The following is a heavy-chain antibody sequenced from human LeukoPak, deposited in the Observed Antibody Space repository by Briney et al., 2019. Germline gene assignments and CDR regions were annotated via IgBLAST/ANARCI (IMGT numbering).Heavy chain of an antibody. V-gene: IGHV4-38-2*02. CDR1: GYSISSGFY. Sequence: SETLSLTCTVSGYSISSGFYWGWIRQPPGKGLEWIGSIYHGGSTYYNPSLKSRVTISVDTSKNQFSLKLSSVTAADTAVYYCPRGPDYYDSGRPYYFDYWGQGTLVTVSS. J-gene: IGHJ4*02. CDR2: IYHGGST. D-gene: IGHD3-10*01. CDR3: PRGPDYYDSGRPYYFDY.